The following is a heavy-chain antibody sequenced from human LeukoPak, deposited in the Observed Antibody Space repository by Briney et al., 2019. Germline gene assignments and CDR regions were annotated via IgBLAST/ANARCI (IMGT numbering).Heavy chain of an antibody. CDR1: GYTFTSYG. J-gene: IGHJ4*02. V-gene: IGHV1-18*01. CDR3: ARQSGIVVVPAAMNFDY. D-gene: IGHD2-2*01. Sequence: ASVKVSCKASGYTFTSYGISWVRQAPGQGLEWMGCISAYNGNTNYAQKLQGRVTMTTDTSTSTAYMELRSLRSDDTAVYYCARQSGIVVVPAAMNFDYWGQGTLVTVSS. CDR2: ISAYNGNT.